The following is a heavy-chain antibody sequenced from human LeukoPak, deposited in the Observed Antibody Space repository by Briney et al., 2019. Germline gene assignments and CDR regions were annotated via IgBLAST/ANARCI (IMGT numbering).Heavy chain of an antibody. CDR2: MNPNSGNT. V-gene: IGHV1-8*01. CDR3: ARGYYDSSGYYQTFDP. D-gene: IGHD3-22*01. J-gene: IGHJ5*02. Sequence: ASVRVSCKASGYTFTSYDINWVRQATGQGLEWMGWMNPNSGNTGYAQKFQGRVTMTRNTSISTAHMELSSLRSEDTAVYYCARGYYDSSGYYQTFDPWGQGTLVTVSS. CDR1: GYTFTSYD.